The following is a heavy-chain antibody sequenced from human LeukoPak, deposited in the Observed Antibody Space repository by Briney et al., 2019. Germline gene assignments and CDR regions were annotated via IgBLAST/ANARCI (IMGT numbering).Heavy chain of an antibody. CDR1: GFTFGDYA. V-gene: IGHV3-49*04. J-gene: IGHJ4*02. CDR3: TRTPNNWKGVYYFDS. D-gene: IGHD1-1*01. Sequence: GGSLRLFCATSGFTFGDYAMSWVRQAPGKGLEWVGFIRSKAFGGTTEYAASVKGRFTISRDDSKSIAYLQMNSLKSEDTAVYYCTRTPNNWKGVYYFDSWGQGTLVTVSS. CDR2: IRSKAFGGTT.